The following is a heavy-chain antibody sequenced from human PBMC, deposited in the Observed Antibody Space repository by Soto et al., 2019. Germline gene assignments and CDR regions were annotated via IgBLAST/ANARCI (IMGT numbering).Heavy chain of an antibody. Sequence: EVQLLESGGGLVQPGGSLRLSCAASGFTFSSYAMSWVRQAPGKGLEWVSAISGRGGSTYYADSVKGRFTISRDNSKKTLYLQMNSLRAEDTAVYYCAKVPGGTVFFVPNVDYYYYMDVWGKGTTVTVSS. V-gene: IGHV3-23*01. CDR2: ISGRGGST. CDR3: AKVPGGTVFFVPNVDYYYYMDV. CDR1: GFTFSSYA. D-gene: IGHD4-17*01. J-gene: IGHJ6*03.